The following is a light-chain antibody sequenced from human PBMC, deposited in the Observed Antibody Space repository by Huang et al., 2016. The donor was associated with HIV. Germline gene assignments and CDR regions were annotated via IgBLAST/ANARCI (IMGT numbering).Light chain of an antibody. CDR2: DVS. V-gene: IGKV3-11*01. CDR1: QSVSDY. Sequence: EVVLTQSPAILSLSPGARATLSCRASQSVSDYLAWYQQKPGQAPRLLIYDVSNRATGIPARVSGSGSGTDFTLTIDSLEPEDFAVYYCQHRSSWSLTFGGGTKVEIK. J-gene: IGKJ4*01. CDR3: QHRSSWSLT.